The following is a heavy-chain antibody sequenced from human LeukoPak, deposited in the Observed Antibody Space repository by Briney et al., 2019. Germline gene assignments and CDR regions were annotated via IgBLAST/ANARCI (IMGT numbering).Heavy chain of an antibody. V-gene: IGHV4-39*01. Sequence: PSETLSLTCTVSGGSISSSSYYWGWIRQPPGKGLEWSGSIYYSGSTYYNPSLKSRVTISVDTSKNQFSLKLSSVTAADTAVYYCARVTGYMIEDYFDYWGQGTLVTVSS. CDR1: GGSISSSSYY. D-gene: IGHD3-9*01. CDR2: IYYSGST. J-gene: IGHJ4*02. CDR3: ARVTGYMIEDYFDY.